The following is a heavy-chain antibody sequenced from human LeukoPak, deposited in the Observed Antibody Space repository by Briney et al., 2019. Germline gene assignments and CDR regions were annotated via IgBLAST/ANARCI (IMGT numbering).Heavy chain of an antibody. CDR1: GFTFSSYA. Sequence: GGSLRLSCAASGFTFSSYAMHWVRQAPVKGLEWVAVISYDGSNKYYADSVKGRFTISRDNSKNTLYLQMNSLRAEDTAVYYCARDPDYGGDSDYFDYWGQGTLVTVSS. CDR2: ISYDGSNK. D-gene: IGHD4-23*01. J-gene: IGHJ4*02. CDR3: ARDPDYGGDSDYFDY. V-gene: IGHV3-30-3*01.